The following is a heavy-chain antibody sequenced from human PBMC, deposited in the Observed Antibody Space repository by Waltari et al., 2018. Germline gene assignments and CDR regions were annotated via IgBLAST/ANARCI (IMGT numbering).Heavy chain of an antibody. CDR2: IKQDGSEK. V-gene: IGHV3-7*01. Sequence: EVQLVESGGGLVQPGGSLRLSCAASGFTFSRYWMSWVRQTPGKGLEWVANIKQDGSEKYYVDSGKGRFTISRDNAKNSLYLQMNSLRAEDTAVYYCAKSRGFDYWGQGTLVTVSS. CDR1: GFTFSRYW. CDR3: AKSRGFDY. D-gene: IGHD2-2*01. J-gene: IGHJ4*02.